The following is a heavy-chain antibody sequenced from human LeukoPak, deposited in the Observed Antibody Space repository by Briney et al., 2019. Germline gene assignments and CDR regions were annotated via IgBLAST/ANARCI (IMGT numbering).Heavy chain of an antibody. J-gene: IGHJ4*02. CDR3: ARGEYYYDSSGYTH. CDR1: GYTFTSYG. Sequence: ASVKVSCKASGYTFTSYGISGVRQAPGQGLVWMGWISAYNGNTNYAQKLQGRVTMTTDTSTSTAYMELRSLRSDDTAVYSCARGEYYYDSSGYTHWGQGTLVTVSS. D-gene: IGHD3-22*01. V-gene: IGHV1-18*01. CDR2: ISAYNGNT.